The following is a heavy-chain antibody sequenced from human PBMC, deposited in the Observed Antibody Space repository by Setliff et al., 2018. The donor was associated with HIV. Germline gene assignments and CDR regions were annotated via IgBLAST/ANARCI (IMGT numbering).Heavy chain of an antibody. CDR3: AREDSSYHYFDS. J-gene: IGHJ4*02. CDR2: IFYSGSA. V-gene: IGHV4-38-2*02. CDR1: GHSLSSGYY. D-gene: IGHD3-22*01. Sequence: PSETLSLTCSVSGHSLSSGYYWGWVRQPPGKGREWIGSIFYSGSANYNPSLTSPVTISVDTSKNQFSLKLRSVTAADTAVYWCAREDSSYHYFDSWGQGTLVTVSS.